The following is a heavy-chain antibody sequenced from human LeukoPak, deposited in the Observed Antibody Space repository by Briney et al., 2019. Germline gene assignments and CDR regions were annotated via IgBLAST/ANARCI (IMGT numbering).Heavy chain of an antibody. CDR1: AGSFSGYY. CDR3: ARLSLHCSGGSCYRGAFDS. Sequence: SETLSLTCAVYAGSFSGYYWSWIRQPPGKGLEWIAYVYYSGVTSYNPSLKSRVAISIDTSKNQFSLNLTSVTAADTAVYYCARLSLHCSGGSCYRGAFDSWGQGTLVTVSS. J-gene: IGHJ4*02. D-gene: IGHD2-15*01. CDR2: VYYSGVT. V-gene: IGHV4-34*11.